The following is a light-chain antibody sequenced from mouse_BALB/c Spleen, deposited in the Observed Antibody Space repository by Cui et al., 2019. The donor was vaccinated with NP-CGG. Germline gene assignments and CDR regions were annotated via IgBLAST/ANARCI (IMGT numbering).Light chain of an antibody. Sequence: QAIVTQESALTTSPGETVTLTCHSSTGAVTTNKYANWVQEKPDHLFTGLIGGTNNRAPGVPARFSGSLIGDKAALTITGAQTEDEAIYFCALWYSNHWVFGGGTKLTVL. V-gene: IGLV1*01. J-gene: IGLJ1*01. CDR3: ALWYSNHWV. CDR1: TGAVTTNKY. CDR2: GTN.